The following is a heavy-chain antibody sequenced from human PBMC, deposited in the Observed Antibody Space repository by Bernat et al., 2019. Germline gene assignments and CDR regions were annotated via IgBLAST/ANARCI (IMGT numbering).Heavy chain of an antibody. CDR1: GFTFDDYA. CDR2: ISWNSGSI. J-gene: IGHJ3*02. CDR3: AKSRSGSYGAGAFDI. Sequence: EVQLVESGGGLVQPGRSLRLSCAASGFTFDDYAMHWVRQAPGKGLEWVSGISWNSGSIGYADSVKGRFTISRDNAKNSLYPQMNSLRAEDTALYYCAKSRSGSYGAGAFDIWGQGTMVTVSS. D-gene: IGHD3-10*01. V-gene: IGHV3-9*01.